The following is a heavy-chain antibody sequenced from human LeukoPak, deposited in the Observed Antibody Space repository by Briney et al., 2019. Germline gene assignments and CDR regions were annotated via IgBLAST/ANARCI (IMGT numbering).Heavy chain of an antibody. D-gene: IGHD1-26*01. V-gene: IGHV3-23*01. J-gene: IGHJ4*02. CDR3: ARDSGSYD. CDR1: GFTFSSYA. CDR2: ISGSEGST. Sequence: PGGSLRLSCAASGFTFSSYATSWVRQAPGKGLEWVSTISGSEGSTNYADSVKGRFTISGDNSKNTLYLQMNSLRAEDTAVYYCARDSGSYDWGQGTLVTVSS.